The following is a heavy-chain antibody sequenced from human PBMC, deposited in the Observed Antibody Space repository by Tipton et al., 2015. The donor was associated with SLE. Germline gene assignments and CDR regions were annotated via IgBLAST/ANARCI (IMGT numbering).Heavy chain of an antibody. CDR2: IFSSGHT. CDR3: ATSTNPASGTFDI. V-gene: IGHV4-31*03. D-gene: IGHD3-10*01. CDR1: GASFSIPGYY. Sequence: TLSLTCTVSGASFSIPGYYRSWIRPHPGKGLEFIGYIFSSGHTYYTPSLASRVLISIDTSEHQFSLKLSSRTAADTAMYYCATSTNPASGTFDIWGQGTVVTVSS. J-gene: IGHJ3*02.